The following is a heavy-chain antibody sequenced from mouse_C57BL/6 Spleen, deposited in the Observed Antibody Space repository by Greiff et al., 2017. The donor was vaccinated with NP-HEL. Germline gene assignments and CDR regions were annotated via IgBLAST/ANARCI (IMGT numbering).Heavy chain of an antibody. CDR1: GYTFTDYY. CDR3: ARGGLLRYPFAY. CDR2: INPNNGGT. J-gene: IGHJ3*01. V-gene: IGHV1-26*01. D-gene: IGHD1-1*01. Sequence: VQLQQSGPELVKPGASVKISCKASGYTFTDYYMNWVKQSHGKSLEWIGDINPNNGGTSYNQKFQGKATLTVDKSPSTAYMELRSLTSEASAVYYCARGGLLRYPFAYWGQGTLVTVSA.